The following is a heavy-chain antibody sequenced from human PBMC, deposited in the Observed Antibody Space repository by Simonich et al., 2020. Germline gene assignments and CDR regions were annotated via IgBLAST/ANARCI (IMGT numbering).Heavy chain of an antibody. Sequence: EVQLVESGGGLVKPGGSLRLSCAASGFTFSSYSMNWVRQAPGKGLEGVASISSSSSYLYYADSVKGRFTISRDNAKTSLYLQMNSLRAEDTAVYYCARWIAVAGTGAYGMDVWGQGTTVTVSS. CDR2: ISSSSSYL. D-gene: IGHD6-19*01. CDR1: GFTFSSYS. V-gene: IGHV3-21*01. J-gene: IGHJ6*02. CDR3: ARWIAVAGTGAYGMDV.